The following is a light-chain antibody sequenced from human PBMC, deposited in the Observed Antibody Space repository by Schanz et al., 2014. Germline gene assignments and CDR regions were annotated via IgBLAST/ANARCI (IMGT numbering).Light chain of an antibody. CDR3: QQYYNSPT. Sequence: DIRMTQSPSTLSASVGDRVTITCRASQSISSWLAWYQRKAGKAPKLLIFDASTLEGGVPSRFSGSGSGTEFTLTISSLQPDDFATYYCQQYYNSPTFGGGTKVEIK. J-gene: IGKJ4*01. CDR2: DAS. V-gene: IGKV1-5*01. CDR1: QSISSW.